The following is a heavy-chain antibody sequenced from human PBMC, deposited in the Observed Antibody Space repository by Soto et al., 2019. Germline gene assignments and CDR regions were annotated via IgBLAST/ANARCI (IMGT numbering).Heavy chain of an antibody. CDR2: ISYSGNK. CDR1: GFTFNTHG. CDR3: AKRPLAGSGWKFDY. V-gene: IGHV3-30*02. J-gene: IGHJ4*02. Sequence: GGSLRLSCSASGFTFNTHGMHWVRQSPGKGLEWVSYISYSGNKYYADSVQGRFTISRDDSKNTVFLQINSLRTEDTAVYYCAKRPLAGSGWKFDYWGPGTSVTVSS. D-gene: IGHD6-19*01.